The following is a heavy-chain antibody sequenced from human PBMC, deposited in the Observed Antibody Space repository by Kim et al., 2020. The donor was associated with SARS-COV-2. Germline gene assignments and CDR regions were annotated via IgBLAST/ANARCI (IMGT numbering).Heavy chain of an antibody. J-gene: IGHJ5*02. CDR2: IYYSGST. CDR1: GGSISSGGYY. V-gene: IGHV4-31*03. D-gene: IGHD4-4*01. CDR3: ARDHGVTTGHWFDP. Sequence: SETLSLTCTVSGGSISSGGYYWSWIRQHPGKGLEWIGYIYYSGSTYYNPSLKSRVTISVDTSKNQFSLKLSSVTAADTAVYYCARDHGVTTGHWFDPWGQGTLVTVSS.